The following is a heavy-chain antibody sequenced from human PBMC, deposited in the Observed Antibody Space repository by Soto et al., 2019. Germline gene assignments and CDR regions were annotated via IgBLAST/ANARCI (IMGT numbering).Heavy chain of an antibody. Sequence: LRLSCAASGFTFSSYSMNWVRQAPGKGLEWVSSISSGSSYIYYADSVKGRFTISRDNAKNSLYLQMNSLRAEDTAVYYCARAYDILTGYSADYYYGMDVWGQGTTVTVS. V-gene: IGHV3-21*01. J-gene: IGHJ6*02. CDR1: GFTFSSYS. D-gene: IGHD3-9*01. CDR2: ISSGSSYI. CDR3: ARAYDILTGYSADYYYGMDV.